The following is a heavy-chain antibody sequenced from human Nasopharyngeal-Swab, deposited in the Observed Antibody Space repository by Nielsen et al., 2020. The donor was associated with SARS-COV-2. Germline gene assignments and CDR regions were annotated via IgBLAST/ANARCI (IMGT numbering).Heavy chain of an antibody. J-gene: IGHJ3*02. CDR2: IRSKTYGGAP. CDR1: GFTFGDYA. V-gene: IGHV3-49*01. CDR3: ARSVGSFYGQGAFDI. D-gene: IGHD1-26*01. Sequence: GGSLRLSCTTSGFTFGDYAMSWFRQAPGKGPEWVAFIRSKTYGGAPEYAASVKGSFTFSRDGAESVAYLQMNSLETEDTGVYYCARSVGSFYGQGAFDIWGQGTMVTVSS.